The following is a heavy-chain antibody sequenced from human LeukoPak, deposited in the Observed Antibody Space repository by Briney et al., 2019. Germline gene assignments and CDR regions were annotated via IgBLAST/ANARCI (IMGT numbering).Heavy chain of an antibody. J-gene: IGHJ4*02. CDR2: IHYSGST. CDR1: GGSISSSSYY. V-gene: IGHV4-39*07. CDR3: ARESIAVAGTFDY. Sequence: SETLSLTCTVSGGSISSSSYYWAWIRQPPGEGLEWIGSIHYSGSTYYNPSLQSRVTISIDTSKNQFSLKLRFVTAADTAVYYCARESIAVAGTFDYWGQGTLVTVSS. D-gene: IGHD6-19*01.